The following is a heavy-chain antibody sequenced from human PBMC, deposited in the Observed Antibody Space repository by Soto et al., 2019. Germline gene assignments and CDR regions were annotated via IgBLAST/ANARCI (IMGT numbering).Heavy chain of an antibody. V-gene: IGHV4-39*01. CDR3: ARLRSCLITSCLFDY. J-gene: IGHJ4*02. CDR2: INYSGKT. CDR1: GGSISSSDYY. D-gene: IGHD2-2*01. Sequence: PSETLSLTCTVSGGSISSSDYYWAWIRQAPAKGPEWIGSINYSGKTYYTSSLKSRVTISVDTSRNQFSLKLNSVTAADTAVYYCARLRSCLITSCLFDYWGQGTLVTVS.